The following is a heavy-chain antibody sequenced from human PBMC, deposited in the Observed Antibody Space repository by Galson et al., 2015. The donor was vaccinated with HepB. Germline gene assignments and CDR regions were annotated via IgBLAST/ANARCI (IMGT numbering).Heavy chain of an antibody. CDR1: GYTFITYG. J-gene: IGHJ4*02. CDR2: ISADYGNT. V-gene: IGHV1-18*01. CDR3: ARVSCSGEACYSLEY. D-gene: IGHD2-15*01. Sequence: SVKVSCKASGYTFITYGITWVRQAPGHGLEWMGWISADYGNTKYAQKFQGRVTMTADTSTSTAYLELRSLRSDDTALYYCARVSCSGEACYSLEYWGQGTLVTVSS.